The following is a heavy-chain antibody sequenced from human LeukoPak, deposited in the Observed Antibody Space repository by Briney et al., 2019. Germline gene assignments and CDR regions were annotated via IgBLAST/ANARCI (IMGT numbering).Heavy chain of an antibody. J-gene: IGHJ6*02. CDR1: GGSISSYY. CDR3: ARLPAAGRYYYYGMDV. Sequence: SETLSLTCTVSGGSISSYYWSWIRQPPGKGLEWIGYIYYSESTNYNPSLKSRVTISVDTSKNQFSLKLSSVTAADTAVYYCARLPAAGRYYYYGMDVWGQGTTVTVSS. CDR2: IYYSEST. V-gene: IGHV4-59*08. D-gene: IGHD6-13*01.